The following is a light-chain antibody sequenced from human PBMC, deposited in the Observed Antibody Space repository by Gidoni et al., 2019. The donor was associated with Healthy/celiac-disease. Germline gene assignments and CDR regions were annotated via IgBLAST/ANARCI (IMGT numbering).Light chain of an antibody. J-gene: IGKJ3*01. V-gene: IGKV1-39*01. CDR2: AAS. CDR1: QSISSY. Sequence: DIQMTQSPSSLSASVGDRVTITCRASQSISSYLNWYQQKPGKAPKLLIYAASSLQSGVPSRFSGSGSGTDFTLTISSLQPEDCATYYCQQSYSTGRTFGPGTKVDIK. CDR3: QQSYSTGRT.